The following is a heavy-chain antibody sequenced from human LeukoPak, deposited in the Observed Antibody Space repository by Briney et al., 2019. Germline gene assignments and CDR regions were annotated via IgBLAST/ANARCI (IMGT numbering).Heavy chain of an antibody. CDR3: AKLGGWYGGFPPSPGY. V-gene: IGHV3-23*01. J-gene: IGHJ4*02. D-gene: IGHD6-19*01. CDR2: ISGSGGST. Sequence: GGSLRLSCAASGFTFSSYAMSWVRQAPGRGLEWVSAISGSGGSTYYADSVKGRFTISRDNSKNTLYLQMNSLRAEDTAVYYCAKLGGWYGGFPPSPGYWGQGTLVTVSS. CDR1: GFTFSSYA.